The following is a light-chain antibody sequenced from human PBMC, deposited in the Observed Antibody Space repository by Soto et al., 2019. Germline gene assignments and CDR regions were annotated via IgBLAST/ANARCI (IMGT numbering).Light chain of an antibody. CDR1: SSDVGTYNL. J-gene: IGLJ1*01. CDR2: END. V-gene: IGLV2-23*01. CDR3: CSSAGSSTYV. Sequence: QSALTQPASVSGSPGQSITISCTVTSSDVGTYNLVSWYQQRPGKGPTLMIFENDQRTSGVSFRCSGSKSGNTASLTISGLQAEEEADYYCCSSAGSSTYVFGTGTKLTVL.